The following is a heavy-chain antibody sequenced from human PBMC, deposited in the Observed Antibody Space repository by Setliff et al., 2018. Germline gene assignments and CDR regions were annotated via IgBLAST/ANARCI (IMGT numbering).Heavy chain of an antibody. J-gene: IGHJ6*03. Sequence: SETLSLTCNVSGGSISSYSWSWIRQAPGKGLEWIGYLYYSGNTNYNPSLKSRVTISGDTSQNYFSLKLTSVTEADTAVYYCARGPPGYYYYMIVWGQGTTVTVSS. CDR1: GGSISSYS. CDR3: ARGPPGYYYYMIV. V-gene: IGHV4-59*01. CDR2: LYYSGNT.